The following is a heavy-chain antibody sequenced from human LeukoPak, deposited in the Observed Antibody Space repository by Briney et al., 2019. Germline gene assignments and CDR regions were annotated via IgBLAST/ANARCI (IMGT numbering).Heavy chain of an antibody. CDR1: GFTFSSYA. D-gene: IGHD6-13*01. CDR3: ARDLLAAAANWFDP. V-gene: IGHV3-30-3*01. CDR2: ISYDGSNK. Sequence: SGGSLRLSCAASGFTFSSYAMHWVRQAPGKGLEWVAVISYDGSNKYYADSVKGRFTISRDNSKNTLYLQMNSLRAEDTAVYYCARDLLAAAANWFDPWGQGTLVTVSS. J-gene: IGHJ5*02.